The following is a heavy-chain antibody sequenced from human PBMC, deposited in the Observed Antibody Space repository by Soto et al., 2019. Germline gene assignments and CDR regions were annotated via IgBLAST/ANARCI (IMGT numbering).Heavy chain of an antibody. CDR3: AHTRVPDTIDY. D-gene: IGHD2-2*01. Sequence: QITLKESGPTLVKPTQTLTLTCTFSGFSLTTSGVGVTWIRQPPGKALEWLVLISWNGIDRYRPSLKSRISLTKDTSKDQVVLTMTDVGPVDTATYYCAHTRVPDTIDYWGTGTRVTVSS. V-gene: IGHV2-5*01. CDR1: GFSLTTSGVG. J-gene: IGHJ4*02. CDR2: ISWNGID.